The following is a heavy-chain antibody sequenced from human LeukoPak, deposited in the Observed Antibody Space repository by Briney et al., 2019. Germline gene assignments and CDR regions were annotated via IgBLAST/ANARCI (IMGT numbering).Heavy chain of an antibody. J-gene: IGHJ5*01. CDR2: IRGDGNDM. V-gene: IGHV3-74*01. Sequence: GGSLRLSCAASGFTFSDCWMHWVRQAPGKGLVWVSRIRGDGNDMNYADSVKGRFTISRDNAKNMVYLQINSLRADDTAVYYCTRDRVLGSGSSDSWGQGTLVTVST. D-gene: IGHD3-10*01. CDR1: GFTFSDCW. CDR3: TRDRVLGSGSSDS.